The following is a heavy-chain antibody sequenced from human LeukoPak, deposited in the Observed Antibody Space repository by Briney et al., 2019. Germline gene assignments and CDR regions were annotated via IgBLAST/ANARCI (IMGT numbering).Heavy chain of an antibody. J-gene: IGHJ1*01. D-gene: IGHD3-16*01. Sequence: SQTLSLTCTVSGASITSGTSFWSWIRHHPGKGLEWIGYIYYSGSTHYNPSLNSRVTISRDTSKNQFSLRLTSVTAADTAIYYCARGHVGSLLFQHWGQGTLVTVSS. CDR2: IYYSGST. CDR3: ARGHVGSLLFQH. V-gene: IGHV4-31*03. CDR1: GASITSGTSF.